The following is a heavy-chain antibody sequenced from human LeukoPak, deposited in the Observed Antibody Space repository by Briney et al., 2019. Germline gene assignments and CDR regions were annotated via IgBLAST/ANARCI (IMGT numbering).Heavy chain of an antibody. CDR3: ARQGPRDSSSWDYYGMDV. Sequence: GESLKISCKGSGYGFTSYWIGWVRQMPGKGLEWMGIIYPGDSDTRYSPSFQGQVTISADKSISTAYLQWSSLKASGTAMYYCARQGPRDSSSWDYYGMDVWGKGTTVTVSS. V-gene: IGHV5-51*01. J-gene: IGHJ6*04. CDR1: GYGFTSYW. D-gene: IGHD6-13*01. CDR2: IYPGDSDT.